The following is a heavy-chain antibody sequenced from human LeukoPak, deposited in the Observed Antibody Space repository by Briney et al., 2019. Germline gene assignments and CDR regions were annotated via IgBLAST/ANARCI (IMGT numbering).Heavy chain of an antibody. Sequence: PSETLSLTCAVSGGSISSGGYSWSWLRQPPGKGLEWIGYIYHSGSTYYNPSLKSRVTISVDRSKNQFSLKLSSVTAAATAVYYCARGSGWGGYPNWGQGTLVTVSS. CDR2: IYHSGST. CDR3: ARGSGWGGYPN. CDR1: GGSISSGGYS. D-gene: IGHD3-16*02. J-gene: IGHJ4*02. V-gene: IGHV4-30-2*01.